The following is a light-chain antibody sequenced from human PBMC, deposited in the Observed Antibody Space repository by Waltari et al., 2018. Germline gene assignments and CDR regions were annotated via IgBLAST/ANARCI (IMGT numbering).Light chain of an antibody. Sequence: EIVLTQSPGTLSLSPGERATLSCRASQSLSSSYLAWYQQKPGQAPRLLIYVTSSRATGIPDRFSGSGSGTDFTLTISRLEPEDFAVYFCQQYGRLITFGQGTRLEIK. CDR2: VTS. CDR1: QSLSSSY. J-gene: IGKJ5*01. CDR3: QQYGRLIT. V-gene: IGKV3-20*01.